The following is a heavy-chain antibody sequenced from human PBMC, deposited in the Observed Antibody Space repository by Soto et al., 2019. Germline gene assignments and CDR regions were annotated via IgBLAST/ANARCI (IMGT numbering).Heavy chain of an antibody. CDR3: ASGIGKYYDFWSGYSHFDY. D-gene: IGHD3-3*01. V-gene: IGHV4-31*03. CDR1: GGSISSGGYY. Sequence: QVQLQESGPGLVKPSQTLSLTCTVSGGSISSGGYYWSWIRQHPGKGLEWIGYIYYSGSTYYNPSLKSRVTISVDTSKNQFSLKLSAVTAADTAVYYCASGIGKYYDFWSGYSHFDYWGQGTLVTVSS. J-gene: IGHJ4*02. CDR2: IYYSGST.